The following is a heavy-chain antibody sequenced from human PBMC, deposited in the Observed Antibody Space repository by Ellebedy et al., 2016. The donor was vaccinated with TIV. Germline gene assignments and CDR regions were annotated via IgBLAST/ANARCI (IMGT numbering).Heavy chain of an antibody. D-gene: IGHD2-21*02. Sequence: GGSLRLXXAASGFTFSSYAMHWVRQAPGKGLEWVAVISYDGSNKYYADSVKGRFTISRDNSKNTLYRQMNSLRAEDTAVYYCARDRVGGDWGNWFDPWGQGTLVTVSS. V-gene: IGHV3-30-3*01. CDR2: ISYDGSNK. CDR1: GFTFSSYA. J-gene: IGHJ5*02. CDR3: ARDRVGGDWGNWFDP.